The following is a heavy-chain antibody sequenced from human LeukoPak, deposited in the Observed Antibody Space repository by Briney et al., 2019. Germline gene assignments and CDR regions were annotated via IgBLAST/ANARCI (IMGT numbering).Heavy chain of an antibody. J-gene: IGHJ3*02. CDR3: ARVSPADAFDI. V-gene: IGHV3-30*02. CDR1: GFIFSNCG. CDR2: IRFDRSDK. Sequence: SGGSLRLSCTASGFIFSNCGMHWVRQAPGKGLEWVAFIRFDRSDKYYIESVKGRFTISRDNAKNSLYLQMNSLRAEDTAVYYCARVSPADAFDIWGQGTMVTVSS. D-gene: IGHD2-2*01.